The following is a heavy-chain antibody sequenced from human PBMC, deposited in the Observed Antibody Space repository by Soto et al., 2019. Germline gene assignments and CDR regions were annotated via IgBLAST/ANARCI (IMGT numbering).Heavy chain of an antibody. D-gene: IGHD3-9*01. CDR2: IGTAGDT. CDR3: ARAPTYYDILTEYYFDY. Sequence: GGSLRLSCAASGFTFSSYDMHWVRQATGKGLEWVSAIGTAGDTYYPGSVKGRFTISRENAKNSLYLQMNSLRAEDTAVYYCARAPTYYDILTEYYFDYWGQGTLVTVSS. CDR1: GFTFSSYD. V-gene: IGHV3-13*01. J-gene: IGHJ4*02.